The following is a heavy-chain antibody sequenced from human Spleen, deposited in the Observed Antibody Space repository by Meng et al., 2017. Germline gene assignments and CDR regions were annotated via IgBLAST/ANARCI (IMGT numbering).Heavy chain of an antibody. CDR2: ISGSGGST. CDR1: GGPIISSSYY. D-gene: IGHD1-26*01. V-gene: IGHV3-23*01. J-gene: IGHJ4*02. CDR3: ASKIRLSGSYHPDY. Sequence: ETLSLTCTVSGGPIISSSYYWGWIRQPPGKGMEWVSAISGSGGSTYYADSVKGRFTISRDNSKTTLYLQMNSLRAEDTAVYYCASKIRLSGSYHPDYWDQGTLVTVSS.